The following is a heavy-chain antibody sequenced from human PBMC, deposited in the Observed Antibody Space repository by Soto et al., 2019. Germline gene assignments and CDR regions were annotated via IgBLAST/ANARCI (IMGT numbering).Heavy chain of an antibody. CDR1: GFTFSGYG. Sequence: QVQLLESGGGVVQPGRSLRLSCAASGFTFSGYGMHWVRQAPGKGLEWVAFIYYDGSNKYYVDSLKGRFTISRDNSKNTLYLQMNSLRAEDTAVYYCARDLYGRQWAGFDLWGQGTLVTVSS. J-gene: IGHJ5*02. D-gene: IGHD2-8*01. V-gene: IGHV3-33*01. CDR3: ARDLYGRQWAGFDL. CDR2: IYYDGSNK.